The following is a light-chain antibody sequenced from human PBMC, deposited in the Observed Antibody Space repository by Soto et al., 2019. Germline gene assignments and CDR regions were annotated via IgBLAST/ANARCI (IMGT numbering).Light chain of an antibody. Sequence: QAVVTQEPSLTVSPGGTVSLTCGSNTGAVTIGHYPYWFQQKPGQAPRTLVYDTNNRHSWTPARFSGSLLGGKAALTLSGAQPEDEADYYCLISSGGAPVFGGGTKVTV. J-gene: IGLJ3*02. CDR1: TGAVTIGHY. V-gene: IGLV7-46*01. CDR3: LISSGGAPV. CDR2: DTN.